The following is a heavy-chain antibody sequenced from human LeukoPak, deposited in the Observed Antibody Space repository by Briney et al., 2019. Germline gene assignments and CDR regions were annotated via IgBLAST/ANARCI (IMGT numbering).Heavy chain of an antibody. CDR1: GYTFASYD. CDR3: VAKGC. Sequence: GASVKVPCKASGYTFASYDVNWVRQATGQGLEWMGWMNTNSGNTAHAQKLQGRVTMTRNTSISTAYMELSSLRSDDTAVYYCVAKGCWGQGTLVTVSS. J-gene: IGHJ4*02. CDR2: MNTNSGNT. V-gene: IGHV1-8*01.